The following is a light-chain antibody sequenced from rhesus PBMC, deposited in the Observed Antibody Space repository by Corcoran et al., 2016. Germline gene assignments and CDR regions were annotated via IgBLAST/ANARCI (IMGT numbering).Light chain of an antibody. CDR1: QDISNY. CDR3: QQYKSYPYS. CDR2: SAT. J-gene: IGKJ2*01. Sequence: DIQMTQSPSSLSASVGDTVTIACRTSQDISNYLNWFQQKPGKAPKLLISSATLLQSGVPSRFSGSGSGTDITLTISSLRPEDFATYYCQQYKSYPYSFGQGTKVEIK. V-gene: IGKV1-28*02.